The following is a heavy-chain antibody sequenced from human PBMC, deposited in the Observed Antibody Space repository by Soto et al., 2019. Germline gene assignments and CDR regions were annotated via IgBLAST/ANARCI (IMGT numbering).Heavy chain of an antibody. CDR2: ISSSSSTI. D-gene: IGHD6-13*01. Sequence: GGSLRLSCAASGFTFSSYSMNWVRQAPGKGLEWVSYISSSSSTIYYADSVKGRFTISRDNAKNSLYLQMNSLRAGDTAVYYCARLAAAGTYSWYFDPWGRGTLVTVSS. V-gene: IGHV3-48*01. CDR3: ARLAAAGTYSWYFDP. J-gene: IGHJ2*01. CDR1: GFTFSSYS.